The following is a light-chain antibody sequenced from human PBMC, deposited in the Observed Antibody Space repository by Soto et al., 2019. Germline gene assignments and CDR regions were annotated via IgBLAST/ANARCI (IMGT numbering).Light chain of an antibody. J-gene: IGKJ2*01. CDR2: GAS. CDR1: QSVSSN. V-gene: IGKV3-15*01. CDR3: QQYNNWPPYT. Sequence: EIVMTQSPATLSVSPGERATLSCRASQSVSSNLAWYQQKPGQAPRLLIYGASTKATGIPARFSGSGSGTEFTLTISSLQSEDFAVYYCQQYNNWPPYTCGQGLKLEIK.